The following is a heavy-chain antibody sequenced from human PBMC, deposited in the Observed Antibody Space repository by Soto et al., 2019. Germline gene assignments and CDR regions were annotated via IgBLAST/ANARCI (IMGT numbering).Heavy chain of an antibody. CDR3: ARGARLRYNWFDP. J-gene: IGHJ5*02. V-gene: IGHV4-34*01. CDR1: GGSFSGYY. Sequence: SETLSLTCAVYGGSFSGYYWSWIRQPPGKGLEWIGEINHSGSTNYNPSLKSRVTISVDTSKNQFSLKLSSVTAADTAVYYCARGARLRYNWFDPWGQGTLVTVSS. D-gene: IGHD5-12*01. CDR2: INHSGST.